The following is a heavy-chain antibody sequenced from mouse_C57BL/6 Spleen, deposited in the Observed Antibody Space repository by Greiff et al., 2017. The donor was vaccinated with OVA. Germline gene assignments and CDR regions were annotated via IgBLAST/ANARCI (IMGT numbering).Heavy chain of an antibody. CDR3: AREGFYYYFDD. Sequence: QVQLQQSGPELVKPGASVKISCKASGYAFSSSWMNWVKQRPGKGLEWIGRIYPGDGDTNYNGKFKGKATLTADKSSSTAYMQLSSLTSEDSAVYFCAREGFYYYFDDWGKGTTLTVSS. CDR2: IYPGDGDT. V-gene: IGHV1-82*01. CDR1: GYAFSSSW. D-gene: IGHD2-3*01. J-gene: IGHJ2*01.